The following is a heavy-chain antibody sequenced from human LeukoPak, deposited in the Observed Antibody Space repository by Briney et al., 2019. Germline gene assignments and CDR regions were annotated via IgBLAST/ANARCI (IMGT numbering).Heavy chain of an antibody. Sequence: GGSLRLSCAVSGLTTRNSWMSWVRQAPGKGLEWLANIDPDGTDLYYMDSVKGRFTVSRDNDKNSLYLQMHSLRVEDTATYYCVRGSSSFWGQGTLVTV. CDR1: GLTTRNSW. D-gene: IGHD2-2*01. V-gene: IGHV3-7*04. J-gene: IGHJ4*02. CDR3: VRGSSSF. CDR2: IDPDGTDL.